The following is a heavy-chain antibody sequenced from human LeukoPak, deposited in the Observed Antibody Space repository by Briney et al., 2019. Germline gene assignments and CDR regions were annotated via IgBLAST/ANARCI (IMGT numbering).Heavy chain of an antibody. J-gene: IGHJ4*02. CDR2: ISSGGTYE. V-gene: IGHV3-30*01. Sequence: GGSLRLSCAASGFTFSNYAMHWVRQAPGKGLEWVSLISSGGTYEYYADSVKGRFTISRGNSKNTLYLQLNSLRAEDTAVYYCARDSTYYYDSGSSGPHYFDNWGQGTLVTVSS. CDR1: GFTFSNYA. D-gene: IGHD3-10*01. CDR3: ARDSTYYYDSGSSGPHYFDN.